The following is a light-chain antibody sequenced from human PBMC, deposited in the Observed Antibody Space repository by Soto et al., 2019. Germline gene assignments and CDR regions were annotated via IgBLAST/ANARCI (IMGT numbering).Light chain of an antibody. J-gene: IGKJ2*02. CDR3: HDRRPWPRST. CDR1: QSVPRH. Sequence: EIVLTQSPATLSLSPGESATLSCRASQSVPRHFAWYQQRPGQAPRLLIYDIYYRDTGIPARFSGSGSGTDFNITISSLEPEDSAVYYCHDRRPWPRSTFGQGTKLEIK. CDR2: DIY. V-gene: IGKV3-11*01.